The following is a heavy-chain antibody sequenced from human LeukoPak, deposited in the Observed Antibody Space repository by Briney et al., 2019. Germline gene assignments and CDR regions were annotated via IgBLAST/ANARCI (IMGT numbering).Heavy chain of an antibody. J-gene: IGHJ4*02. CDR1: GFTVISRY. Sequence: GGSLRLSCAASGFTVISRYMTWVRQAPGKRLEWVSVIHSGGSTFYADSVKGRFTISRDNAKNSLYLQMNSLRAEDTAVYYCARDPAAGDDYWGQGTLVTVSS. CDR3: ARDPAAGDDY. D-gene: IGHD6-13*01. V-gene: IGHV3-53*01. CDR2: IHSGGST.